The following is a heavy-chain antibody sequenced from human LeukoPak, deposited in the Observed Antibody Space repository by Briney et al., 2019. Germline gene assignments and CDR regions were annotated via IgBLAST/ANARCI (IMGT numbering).Heavy chain of an antibody. Sequence: SETLSLTCTVSGGSVSSGSYYWSWIRQPPGKGLEWIGYIYYSGSTNYNPSLKSRVTISVDTSKNQFSLKLSSVTAADTAVYYCASHIVVVPAAMYYYYYGMDVWGKGTTVTASS. D-gene: IGHD2-2*01. V-gene: IGHV4-61*01. CDR3: ASHIVVVPAAMYYYYYGMDV. CDR1: GGSVSSGSYY. CDR2: IYYSGST. J-gene: IGHJ6*04.